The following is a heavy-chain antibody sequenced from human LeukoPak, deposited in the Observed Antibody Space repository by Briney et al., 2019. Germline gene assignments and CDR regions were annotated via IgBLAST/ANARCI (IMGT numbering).Heavy chain of an antibody. CDR3: AKDLRHASTCNCYGWFDP. CDR1: GFTFKTYA. V-gene: IGHV3-23*01. CDR2: ISPSGSNI. J-gene: IGHJ5*02. D-gene: IGHD1-1*01. Sequence: PGGSLRLSCAASGFTFKTYAMSWVRQAPGKGLEWVSSISPSGSNINYADSVKGRFTISRDNSKNTLYLQMNSLRVDDTAIYYCAKDLRHASTCNCYGWFDPWGQGTLVTVSS.